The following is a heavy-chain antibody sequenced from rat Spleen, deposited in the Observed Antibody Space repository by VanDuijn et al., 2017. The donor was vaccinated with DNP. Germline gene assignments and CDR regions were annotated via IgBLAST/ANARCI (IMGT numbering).Heavy chain of an antibody. D-gene: IGHD1-1*01. CDR1: GYSITSNY. Sequence: EVQLQESGPGLVKPSQSLSLTCSVTGYSITSNYWGWIRKFPGNKMEWMGYIKSEGNTHYNPLLKSQISITRDTSENQFFLHLNSVTTEDTATYYCARWVRYFDSWGQGVMVTVSS. CDR3: ARWVRYFDS. V-gene: IGHV3-1*01. CDR2: IKSEGNT. J-gene: IGHJ2*01.